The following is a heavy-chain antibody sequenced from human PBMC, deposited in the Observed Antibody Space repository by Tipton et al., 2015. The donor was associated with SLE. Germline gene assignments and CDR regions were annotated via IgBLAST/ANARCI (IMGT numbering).Heavy chain of an antibody. V-gene: IGHV5-51*03. CDR1: GYTFANFW. CDR2: IYPGDSDT. Sequence: VQLVQSGAEVKKSGESLKISCRVSGYTFANFWISWVRQTPGKGLEWMGFIYPGDSDTKYSPSFEGQVTISADKSTSTAYVQWNSLKTSDSAMYYCARDQASLGLDFWGQGTLVTVSS. CDR3: ARDQASLGLDF. J-gene: IGHJ4*02.